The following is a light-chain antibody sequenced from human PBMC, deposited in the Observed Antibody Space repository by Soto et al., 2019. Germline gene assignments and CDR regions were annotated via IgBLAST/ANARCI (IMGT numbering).Light chain of an antibody. J-gene: IGLJ1*01. Sequence: QSVLTQPPSVSGAPGQRVTISCTGSSSKIGAGYDVHWYQQLPGTAPKLLIYGNSNRPSGVPDRFSGSKSGTSASLAITGLQAEDEADYYCSSYTSSSLYVFGTGTKVTVL. V-gene: IGLV1-40*01. CDR2: GNS. CDR1: SSKIGAGYD. CDR3: SSYTSSSLYV.